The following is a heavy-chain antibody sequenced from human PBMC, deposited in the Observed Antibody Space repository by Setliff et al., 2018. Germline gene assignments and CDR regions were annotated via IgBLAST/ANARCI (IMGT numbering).Heavy chain of an antibody. CDR1: GFSFSYYY. CDR2: ISGDGTTI. V-gene: IGHV3-11*04. Sequence: LSLSCAASGFSFSYYYMSWVRQAPGKGLEWLSKISGDGTTIYYAGSVRGRFTISRDNAKNSLFLQMNSLRAEDTALYYCARDGVFYAMDVWGRGTTVTVSS. D-gene: IGHD3-10*01. CDR3: ARDGVFYAMDV. J-gene: IGHJ6*02.